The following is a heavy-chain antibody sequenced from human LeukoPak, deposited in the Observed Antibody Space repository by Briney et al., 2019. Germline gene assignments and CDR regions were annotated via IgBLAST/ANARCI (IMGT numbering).Heavy chain of an antibody. D-gene: IGHD3-22*01. J-gene: IGHJ4*02. CDR2: ISYDGSNK. V-gene: IGHV3-30*04. CDR1: GFTFSSYA. Sequence: GGSLRLSCAASGFTFSSYAMQWVRQAPGKGLEWVAVISYDGSNKYYADSVTGRFTISRDNSKNTLYLQMNSLRAEDTAVYYCARALYHSSGYYLDYWGQGTLVTVSS. CDR3: ARALYHSSGYYLDY.